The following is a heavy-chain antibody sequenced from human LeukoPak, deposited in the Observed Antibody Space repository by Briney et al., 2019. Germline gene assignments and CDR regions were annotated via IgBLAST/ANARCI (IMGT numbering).Heavy chain of an antibody. CDR1: GFTFSDYY. CDR2: ISSSSSYT. D-gene: IGHD1-26*01. CDR3: ARGYGSYYAFDY. V-gene: IGHV3-11*05. Sequence: PGGSLRPSCAASGFTFSDYYMSWIRQAPGKGLEWVSYISSSSSYTNYADSVKGRFTISRDNAKNSLYLQMNSLRAEDTAVYYCARGYGSYYAFDYWGQGTLVTVSS. J-gene: IGHJ4*02.